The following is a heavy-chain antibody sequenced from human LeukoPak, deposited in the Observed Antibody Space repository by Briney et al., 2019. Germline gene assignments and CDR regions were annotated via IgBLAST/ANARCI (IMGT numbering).Heavy chain of an antibody. J-gene: IGHJ6*02. CDR2: ISAYNGNT. Sequence: ASVKVSFKASGYTFTSYGISWVRQAPGQGLEWMGWISAYNGNTNYAQKLQGRVTMTTDTSTSTAYMELRSLRSDDTAVYYCARGGTIFGVVIGGYYYYGMDVWGQGTTVTVSS. V-gene: IGHV1-18*01. CDR1: GYTFTSYG. D-gene: IGHD3-3*01. CDR3: ARGGTIFGVVIGGYYYYGMDV.